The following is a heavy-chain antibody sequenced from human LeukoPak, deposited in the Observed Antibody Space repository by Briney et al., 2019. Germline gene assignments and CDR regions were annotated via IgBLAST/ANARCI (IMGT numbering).Heavy chain of an antibody. CDR3: ARGSSGNSRQLKSPFDP. D-gene: IGHD6-13*01. J-gene: IGHJ5*02. V-gene: IGHV4-39*01. CDR1: GGSISSSSFY. CDR2: INYGGST. Sequence: SETLSLTCTISGGSISSSSFYWGWIRQPPGKGLEWIGSINYGGSTSYNPSLKNRVTVSLDTSKTQFSLKLSSVTAADTAVYYCARGSSGNSRQLKSPFDPWGQGTLVTVSS.